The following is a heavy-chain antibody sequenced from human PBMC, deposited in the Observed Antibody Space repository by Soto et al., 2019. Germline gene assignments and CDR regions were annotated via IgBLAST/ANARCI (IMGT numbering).Heavy chain of an antibody. J-gene: IGHJ4*02. CDR1: GFTFSGHT. Sequence: EVQLVESGGGLVKPGGSLRLSCAASGFTFSGHTINWVRQAPGKGLEWVSSVSRSRSYIYYADSVKGRFTVSRDDAEKSLYLQMNSLGAEDTAIYSCARCMGCDGSGYAFFDSWGQGTHVTVSS. V-gene: IGHV3-21*01. CDR3: ARCMGCDGSGYAFFDS. CDR2: VSRSRSYI. D-gene: IGHD3-10*01.